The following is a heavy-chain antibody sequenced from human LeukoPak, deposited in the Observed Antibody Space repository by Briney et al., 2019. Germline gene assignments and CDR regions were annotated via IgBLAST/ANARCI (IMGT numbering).Heavy chain of an antibody. Sequence: PGGSLRLSCAASGFTFSSYVMHWVRQAPGKGLEWVAVLSYDGSNKNYADSVKGRFTISRDNSKNTLYLQMNSLRAEDTAVYYCAKDDFGAAYCGGDCLAPYWGQGTLVTVSS. D-gene: IGHD2-21*02. J-gene: IGHJ4*02. CDR1: GFTFSSYV. CDR3: AKDDFGAAYCGGDCLAPY. CDR2: LSYDGSNK. V-gene: IGHV3-30*04.